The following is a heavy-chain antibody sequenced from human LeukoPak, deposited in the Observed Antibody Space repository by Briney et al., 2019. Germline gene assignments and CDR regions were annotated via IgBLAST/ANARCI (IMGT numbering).Heavy chain of an antibody. D-gene: IGHD3-22*01. CDR2: ISSNGDRT. CDR3: ARKRDYYDSLGPAYYYYYYMDV. Sequence: PGGSLRLSCAASGFTFTNHAMFWVRQAPGKGLEYVSAISSNGDRTYYAKSVKGRFTISRDNSKNTLYLQMGSLRAEDMAVYYCARKRDYYDSLGPAYYYYYYMDVWGKGTTVTVSS. V-gene: IGHV3-64*01. CDR1: GFTFTNHA. J-gene: IGHJ6*03.